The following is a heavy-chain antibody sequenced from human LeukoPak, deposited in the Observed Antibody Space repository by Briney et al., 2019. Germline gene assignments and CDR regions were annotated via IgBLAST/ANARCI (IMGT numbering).Heavy chain of an antibody. J-gene: IGHJ4*02. CDR2: INSDGSST. Sequence: GALRLSCAASGFTFSNYWMHWVRQAPGKGLVWVSRINSDGSSTTYADSVQGRFTISRDNAKNTLYLQMNSLRAEDTAVYYCARGVHATVTRFDSWGQGTLVPVSS. CDR1: GFTFSNYW. V-gene: IGHV3-74*01. CDR3: ARGVHATVTRFDS. D-gene: IGHD4-17*01.